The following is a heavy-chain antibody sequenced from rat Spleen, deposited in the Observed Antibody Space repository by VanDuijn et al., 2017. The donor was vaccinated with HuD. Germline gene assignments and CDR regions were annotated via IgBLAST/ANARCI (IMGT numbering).Heavy chain of an antibody. CDR2: ISNDGGST. D-gene: IGHD5-1*01. V-gene: IGHV5-27*01. J-gene: IGHJ2*01. CDR3: TTDLAGQPDY. CDR1: GFSFSNYG. Sequence: EVQLVESGGGLVQPGRSMKLSCAASGFSFSNYGMAWVRQAPKKGLEWVAYISNDGGSTYYRDSVKGRFTISRDNGKSTLYLQMDSLRSEDTATYYCTTDLAGQPDYWGQGVMVTVSS.